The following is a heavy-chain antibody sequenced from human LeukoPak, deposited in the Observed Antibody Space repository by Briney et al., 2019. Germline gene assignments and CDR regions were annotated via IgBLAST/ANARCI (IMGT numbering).Heavy chain of an antibody. CDR2: ISSNGGST. D-gene: IGHD3-10*01. CDR1: GFTFSSYW. CDR3: VNGGSGSYS. V-gene: IGHV3-64D*06. J-gene: IGHJ4*02. Sequence: GGSLRLSCAASGFTFSSYWVHWVRQAPGKGLEYVSAISSNGGSTYYADSVKGRFTISRDNSKNTLYLQMSSLRAEDTAVYYCVNGGSGSYSWGQGTLVTVSS.